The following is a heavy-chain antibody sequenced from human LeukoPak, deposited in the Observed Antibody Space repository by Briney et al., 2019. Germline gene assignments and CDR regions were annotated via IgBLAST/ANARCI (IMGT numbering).Heavy chain of an antibody. CDR1: GYTFTSNY. J-gene: IGHJ4*02. D-gene: IGHD1-14*01. CDR2: ISPSGGST. Sequence: ASVKVSCKAFGYTFTSNYMHWVRQAPGQGPEWMGVISPSGGSTTYAQKFQGRVTLTRDMSTSTDYLELSSLRSEDTAVYYCARGEYGEPLDYWGQGTLVTVSS. CDR3: ARGEYGEPLDY. V-gene: IGHV1-46*01.